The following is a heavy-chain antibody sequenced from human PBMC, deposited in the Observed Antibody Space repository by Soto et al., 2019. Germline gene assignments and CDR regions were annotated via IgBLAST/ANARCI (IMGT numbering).Heavy chain of an antibody. CDR2: IYYSGST. J-gene: IGHJ3*02. CDR3: ARSVRYCSGGSCYFTRDAFDI. Sequence: SETLSLTCTVSGVSISSYYWNWIRQPPGKGLEWMGYIYYSGSTNYNPSLKSRVTISVDTSKNQFSLKLSSVTAADTAVYYCARSVRYCSGGSCYFTRDAFDIWGQGTMVTGSS. CDR1: GVSISSYY. D-gene: IGHD2-15*01. V-gene: IGHV4-59*08.